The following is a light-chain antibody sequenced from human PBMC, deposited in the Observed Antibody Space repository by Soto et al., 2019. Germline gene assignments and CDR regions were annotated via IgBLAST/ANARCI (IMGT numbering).Light chain of an antibody. V-gene: IGLV3-21*04. CDR1: NIGDKS. CDR3: QVWDSRTDHVI. J-gene: IGLJ2*01. CDR2: SDS. Sequence: VLTQPPSLSVAPGKTAMISCEGDNIGDKSVHWYQQKPGQAPVLVIYSDSDRPSGIPERVSGSNSGNLATLTISRVEAGDEADYYCQVWDSRTDHVIFGGGTKVTVL.